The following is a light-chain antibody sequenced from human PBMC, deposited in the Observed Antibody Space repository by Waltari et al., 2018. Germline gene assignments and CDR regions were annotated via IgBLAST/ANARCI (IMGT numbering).Light chain of an antibody. CDR3: QSADSSGIYPTVV. CDR1: ALPNLY. J-gene: IGLJ2*01. Sequence: SYDLTQPPSVSVSPGQTARIPCSGDALPNLYAFWYQQKPGQAPLLVRHKDTERSSGIPERFSGSSSGTTVTLTISGVQAEDEADYYCQSADSSGIYPTVVFGGGTRLTVL. V-gene: IGLV3-25*03. CDR2: KDT.